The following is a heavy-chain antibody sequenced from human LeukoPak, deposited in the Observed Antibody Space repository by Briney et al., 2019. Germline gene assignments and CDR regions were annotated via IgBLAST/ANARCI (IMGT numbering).Heavy chain of an antibody. CDR1: GGFISSSNW. Sequence: SGTLSLTCAVSGGFISSSNWWSWVRQPPGKGLEWIGEIYHSGSTNYNPSLKSRVTISVDKSKNQFSLKLSSVTAADTAVYYCARVYYYDSSGYYYFDYWGQGTLVTVSS. V-gene: IGHV4-4*02. CDR2: IYHSGST. CDR3: ARVYYYDSSGYYYFDY. J-gene: IGHJ4*02. D-gene: IGHD3-22*01.